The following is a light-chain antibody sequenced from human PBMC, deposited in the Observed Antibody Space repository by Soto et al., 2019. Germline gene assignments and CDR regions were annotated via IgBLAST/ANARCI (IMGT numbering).Light chain of an antibody. V-gene: IGLV1-40*01. J-gene: IGLJ2*01. CDR3: AAWDDSLNEV. CDR2: SNN. CDR1: SSNLGAGFD. Sequence: QSVLTQPPSVSGAPGQTVTISCTGRSSNLGAGFDVHWYQQLPGTAPKLLIYSNNRRPSGVPDRFSGSKSGTSASLAISGLQSEDEADYYCAAWDDSLNEVFGGGTKLTVL.